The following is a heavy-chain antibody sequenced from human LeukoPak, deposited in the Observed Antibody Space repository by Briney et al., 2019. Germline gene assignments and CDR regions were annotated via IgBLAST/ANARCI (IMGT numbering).Heavy chain of an antibody. Sequence: GGSLRLSCAASGFTFSRYDMHWVRQVTGKGLEWVSAISTAGDTYYPGSVKGRFTVSRENAKNSLYLQMNSLNAGDTAVYYCARDISGGYDGLEVWGQGTTVTVSS. D-gene: IGHD3-22*01. CDR1: GFTFSRYD. V-gene: IGHV3-13*01. CDR3: ARDISGGYDGLEV. CDR2: ISTAGDT. J-gene: IGHJ6*02.